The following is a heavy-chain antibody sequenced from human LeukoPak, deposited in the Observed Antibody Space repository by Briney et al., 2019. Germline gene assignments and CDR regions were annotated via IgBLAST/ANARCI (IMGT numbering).Heavy chain of an antibody. V-gene: IGHV4-38-2*02. Sequence: SETLSLTCTASGYSISSGYYWGWIRQPPGKGLEWIGSIYHSGSTYYNPSLKSRVTISVDTSKNQFSLKLSSVTAADTAVYYCARDSGIIYGDYSYDYWGQGTLVTVSS. J-gene: IGHJ4*02. CDR1: GYSISSGYY. CDR2: IYHSGST. CDR3: ARDSGIIYGDYSYDY. D-gene: IGHD4-17*01.